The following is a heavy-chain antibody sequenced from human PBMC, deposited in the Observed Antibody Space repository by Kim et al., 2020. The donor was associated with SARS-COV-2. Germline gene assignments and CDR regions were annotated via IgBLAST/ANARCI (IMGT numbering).Heavy chain of an antibody. J-gene: IGHJ6*02. Sequence: ADSVKGRFTISRDNSKNTLYLQRNSLGAEDTAVYYCAKDRRTGHYYGMDVWGQGTTVTVSS. V-gene: IGHV3-30*02. CDR3: AKDRRTGHYYGMDV.